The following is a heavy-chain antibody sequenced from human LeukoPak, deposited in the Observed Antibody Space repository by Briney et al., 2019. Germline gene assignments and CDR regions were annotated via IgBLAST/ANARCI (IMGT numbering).Heavy chain of an antibody. D-gene: IGHD6-19*01. CDR3: ARGSQWLVGYYFDY. CDR2: IIPIFGTA. Sequence: SVKVSCKTSGGTFSSYAISWVRQAPGQGLEWMGGIIPIFGTANYAQKFQGRVTIATDESTSTAYMELSSLRSEDTAVYYCARGSQWLVGYYFDYWGQGTLVTVSS. V-gene: IGHV1-69*05. J-gene: IGHJ4*02. CDR1: GGTFSSYA.